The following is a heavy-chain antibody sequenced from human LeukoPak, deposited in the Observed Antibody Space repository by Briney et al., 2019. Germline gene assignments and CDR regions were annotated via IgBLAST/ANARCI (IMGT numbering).Heavy chain of an antibody. CDR2: IYYSGST. Sequence: PSETLSLTCTVSGGSISSYYWSWIRQPPGKGLEWIGYIYYSGSTNYNPSLKSRVTISADTSKNQFSLRLTSVTAADTAVYYCARQTGSGLFILPGGQGTLVTVSS. J-gene: IGHJ4*02. D-gene: IGHD3/OR15-3a*01. V-gene: IGHV4-59*08. CDR1: GGSISSYY. CDR3: ARQTGSGLFILP.